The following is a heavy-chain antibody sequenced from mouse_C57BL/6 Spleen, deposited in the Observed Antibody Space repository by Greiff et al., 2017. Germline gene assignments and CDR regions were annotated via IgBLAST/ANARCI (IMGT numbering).Heavy chain of an antibody. J-gene: IGHJ3*01. CDR3: TRYPVYYGSSYFSWFAY. V-gene: IGHV1-15*01. CDR1: GYTFTDYE. D-gene: IGHD1-1*01. Sequence: QVQLQQSGAELVRPGASVTLSCKASGYTFTDYEMHWVKQTPVHGLEWIGAIDPETGGTAYNQKFKGKAILTADKSSSTAYMELRSPTSEDSAVYYCTRYPVYYGSSYFSWFAYWGQGTLVTVSA. CDR2: IDPETGGT.